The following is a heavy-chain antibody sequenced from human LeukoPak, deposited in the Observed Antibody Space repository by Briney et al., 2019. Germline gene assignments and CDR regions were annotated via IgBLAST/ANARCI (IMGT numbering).Heavy chain of an antibody. Sequence: GGSLRLSCAASGFTFSSYSMNWVRQAPGKGLEWVSSISSSSYIYYADSVKGRFTISRDNSKNTLYLQVNSLRAEDTAVYYCARVELLLSDLKTYYFDYWGQGTLVTVSS. CDR2: ISSSSYI. D-gene: IGHD2-21*01. CDR3: ARVELLLSDLKTYYFDY. J-gene: IGHJ4*02. CDR1: GFTFSSYS. V-gene: IGHV3-21*04.